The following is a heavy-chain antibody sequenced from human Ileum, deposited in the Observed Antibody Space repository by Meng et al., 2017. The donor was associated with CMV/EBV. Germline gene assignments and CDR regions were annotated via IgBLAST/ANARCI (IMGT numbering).Heavy chain of an antibody. J-gene: IGHJ4*02. CDR1: SGSFSDFF. D-gene: IGHD1-26*01. Sequence: QVQRRQWGAGALKPSDTLPLSCAFYSGSFSDFFWGWIRQPPGKGLDWIGESSHSGNTKYNPSLKSRFTISVDASKNQFSLNMRSVTAADTAVYYCARGRDFWWEMDYTGQGTLVTVSS. CDR3: ARGRDFWWEMDY. V-gene: IGHV4-34*01. CDR2: SSHSGNT.